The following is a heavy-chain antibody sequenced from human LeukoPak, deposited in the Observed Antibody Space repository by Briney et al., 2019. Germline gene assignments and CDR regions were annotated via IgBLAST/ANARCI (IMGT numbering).Heavy chain of an antibody. CDR2: ISYIGST. V-gene: IGHV4-59*11. CDR3: ARDLVTVTKGFDI. CDR1: DDSFSSHY. D-gene: IGHD4-17*01. J-gene: IGHJ3*02. Sequence: PSETLSLTCAVSDDSFSSHYWTWIRQPPGKGLEWIGYISYIGSTNYNPSLKSRVTISIDTSKNHFSLKLSSVTAADTAVYYRARDLVTVTKGFDIWGQGTMVSVSS.